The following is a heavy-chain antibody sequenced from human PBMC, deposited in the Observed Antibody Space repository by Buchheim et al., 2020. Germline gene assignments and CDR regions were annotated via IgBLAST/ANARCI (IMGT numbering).Heavy chain of an antibody. Sequence: QLQLQESGPGLVKPSETLSLTCTVSGGSISSSSYYWSWIRQPPGKGLEWIGYIYYSGSTNYNPSLKSRVTISVDTSKNQFSLKLSSVTAADTAVYYCTRADVNTGSYDFWSGYYSSPFDYWGQGTL. CDR2: IYYSGST. D-gene: IGHD3-3*01. CDR3: TRADVNTGSYDFWSGYYSSPFDY. CDR1: GGSISSSSYY. V-gene: IGHV4-61*01. J-gene: IGHJ4*02.